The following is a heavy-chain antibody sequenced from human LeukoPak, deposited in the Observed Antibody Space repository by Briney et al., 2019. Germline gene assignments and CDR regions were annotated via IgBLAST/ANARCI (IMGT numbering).Heavy chain of an antibody. CDR3: ARGSGITIFGVANYGMDV. Sequence: TSETLSLTCTVSGGSISSYYWSWIRQPAGKGLEWIGRIYTSGSTNYNPSLKSRVTMSVDTSKNQFSLKLSSVTAADTAVYYCARGSGITIFGVANYGMDVWGQGTTVTVSS. CDR2: IYTSGST. CDR1: GGSISSYY. V-gene: IGHV4-4*07. D-gene: IGHD3-3*01. J-gene: IGHJ6*02.